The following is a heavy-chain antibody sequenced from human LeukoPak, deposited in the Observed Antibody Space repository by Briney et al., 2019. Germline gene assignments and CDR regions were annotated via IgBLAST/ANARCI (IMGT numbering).Heavy chain of an antibody. J-gene: IGHJ4*02. CDR2: IYTSGST. Sequence: PSETLSLTCTVSGGSISSGSYYWSWIRQPAGKGLEWIGRIYTSGSTNYNPSLKSRVTISVDTSRNQFSLKLSSVTAADTAVYYCAREATGDFDYWGQGTLVTVSS. D-gene: IGHD7-27*01. CDR3: AREATGDFDY. CDR1: GGSISSGSYY. V-gene: IGHV4-61*02.